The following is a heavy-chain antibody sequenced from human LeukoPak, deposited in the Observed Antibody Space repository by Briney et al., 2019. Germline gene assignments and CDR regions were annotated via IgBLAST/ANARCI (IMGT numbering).Heavy chain of an antibody. CDR1: GGSISSYY. D-gene: IGHD2-2*01. J-gene: IGHJ2*01. CDR2: IYYSGST. CDR3: ARRGTAAKRYFDL. Sequence: SETLSLTCTVSGGSISSYYWSWIRQPPGKGLEWGGYIYYSGSTNYNPSLKSRVTISVDTSKSQFSLKLSSVTAAATAVYYCARRGTAAKRYFDLWGRGTLVTVSS. V-gene: IGHV4-59*08.